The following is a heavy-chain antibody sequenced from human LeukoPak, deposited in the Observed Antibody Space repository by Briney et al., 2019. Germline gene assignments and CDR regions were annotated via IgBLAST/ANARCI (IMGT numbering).Heavy chain of an antibody. Sequence: SETLSLTCAVYGGSFSGYYWSWIRQPPGKGLEWIGEINHSGSTNYNPSLKSRVTISVDTSKNQFSLKLSFVTAADTAVYYCARIAAAGSPWFDPWGQGTLVTVSS. CDR3: ARIAAAGSPWFDP. V-gene: IGHV4-34*01. CDR2: INHSGST. CDR1: GGSFSGYY. J-gene: IGHJ5*02. D-gene: IGHD6-13*01.